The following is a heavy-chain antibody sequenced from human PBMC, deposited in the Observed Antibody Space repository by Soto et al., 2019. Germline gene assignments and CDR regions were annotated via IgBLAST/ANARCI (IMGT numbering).Heavy chain of an antibody. CDR1: GGTFNSYT. CDR2: IIPISDTA. D-gene: IGHD2-2*02. CDR3: ATLVPAPIKLYPRLGWFDP. Sequence: ASVKVSCKASGGTFNSYTITWVRQAPGQGLEWMGGIIPISDTAHYAQNFQGRVTITADESTSTVYMELSSLRSEDTAVYYCATLVPAPIKLYPRLGWFDPWGQGTLVTVSS. J-gene: IGHJ5*02. V-gene: IGHV1-69*13.